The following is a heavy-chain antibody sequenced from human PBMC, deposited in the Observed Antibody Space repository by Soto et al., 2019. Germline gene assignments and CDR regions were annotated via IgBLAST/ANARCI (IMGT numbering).Heavy chain of an antibody. CDR1: GFTFGDYA. Sequence: YLRLSCATSGFTFGDYAMSWFRQAPGKGLEWVGFIKSETYGGSVEYAASMKGKFSISRDDSNSIAYLQMSSLQVDDSAVYYCTSAESPGLSYFFASWGQGVMVTGSS. V-gene: IGHV3-49*03. J-gene: IGHJ4*02. CDR3: TSAESPGLSYFFAS. CDR2: IKSETYGGSV.